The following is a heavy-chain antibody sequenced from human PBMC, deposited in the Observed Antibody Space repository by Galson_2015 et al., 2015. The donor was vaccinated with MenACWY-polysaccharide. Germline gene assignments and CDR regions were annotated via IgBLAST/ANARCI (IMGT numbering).Heavy chain of an antibody. D-gene: IGHD3-16*01. CDR3: ARTYVWGTTSHVHDAFDI. Sequence: SVKVSCKASGYTFTGYYMHWVRQAPGQGLEWMGRINPNSGGTNYAQKFQGRVTMTRDTSISTAYMELSRLRSDDTAVYYCARTYVWGTTSHVHDAFDIWGQGTMVTVSS. J-gene: IGHJ3*02. V-gene: IGHV1-2*06. CDR1: GYTFTGYY. CDR2: INPNSGGT.